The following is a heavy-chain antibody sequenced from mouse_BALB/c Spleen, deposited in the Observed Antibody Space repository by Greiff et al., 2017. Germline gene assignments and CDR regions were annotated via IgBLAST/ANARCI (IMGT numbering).Heavy chain of an antibody. CDR1: GYAFTNYL. J-gene: IGHJ4*01. V-gene: IGHV1-54*01. D-gene: IGHD1-3*01. Sequence: VQLQQPGAELVRPGTSVKVSCKASGYAFTNYLIEWVKQRPGQGLEWIGVINPGSGGTNYNEKFKGKATLTADKSSSTAYMQLSSLTSEDSAVYFCARCGDNYLCDMDDWGQGTTVTVSS. CDR3: ARCGDNYLCDMDD. CDR2: INPGSGGT.